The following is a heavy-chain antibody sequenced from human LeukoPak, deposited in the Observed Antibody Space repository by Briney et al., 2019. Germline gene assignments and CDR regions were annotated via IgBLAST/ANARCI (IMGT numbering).Heavy chain of an antibody. CDR3: ARLSAYYYGSYFYYYMDV. CDR2: MNQVESEK. CDR1: GFSFSSYW. V-gene: IGHV3-7*01. D-gene: IGHD3-10*01. J-gene: IGHJ6*03. Sequence: GGSLRLSCEASGFSFSSYWMSWVRQAPGKGPEWVANMNQVESEKYSVDSVKGRFTISRDNAKKSVYLQMKNLRAEDTALYYCARLSAYYYGSYFYYYMDVWGKGTTVTVSS.